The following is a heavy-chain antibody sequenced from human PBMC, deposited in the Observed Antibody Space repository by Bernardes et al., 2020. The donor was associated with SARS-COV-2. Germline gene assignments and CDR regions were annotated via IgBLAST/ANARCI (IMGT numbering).Heavy chain of an antibody. CDR3: VRRSYFDY. CDR2: ISTSSSTI. V-gene: IGHV3-48*01. J-gene: IGHJ4*02. Sequence: SLRLSCAASGFTFSSFSMSWVRQAPGKGLEWVSYISTSSSTIYYADSVKGRFTISRDNAKNSLYLQMNSLRAEDTAVYYCVRRSYFDYWGQGTLVTVSS. CDR1: GFTFSSFS.